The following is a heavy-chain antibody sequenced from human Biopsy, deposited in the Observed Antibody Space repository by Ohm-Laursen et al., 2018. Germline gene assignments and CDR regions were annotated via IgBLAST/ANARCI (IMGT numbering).Heavy chain of an antibody. CDR2: INPSGSTT. Sequence: SVKVSCKTSGYTFTDYYMHWVRQAPGQGLEWMGMINPSGSTTSYPQIFQGRVTMTRDTSKSTVYMELSSLRSADTAVYFCARNTGWYGDLYYFDYWGQGTLVTVSS. CDR3: ARNTGWYGDLYYFDY. J-gene: IGHJ4*02. V-gene: IGHV1-46*01. D-gene: IGHD6-19*01. CDR1: GYTFTDYY.